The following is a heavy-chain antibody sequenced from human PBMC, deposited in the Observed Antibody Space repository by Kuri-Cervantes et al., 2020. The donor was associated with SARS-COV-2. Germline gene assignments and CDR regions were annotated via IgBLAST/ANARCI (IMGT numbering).Heavy chain of an antibody. CDR2: IIPILGTA. Sequence: SVKVSCKASGGTFSSYAISWVRQAPGQGLEWMGRIIPILGTASYAQKFQGRVTITADKSTSTAYMELSSLRSEDTAVYYCARDGRVYYDFWSGYPPEVHYYYMDVWGKGTTVTVSS. D-gene: IGHD3-3*01. CDR3: ARDGRVYYDFWSGYPPEVHYYYMDV. J-gene: IGHJ6*03. CDR1: GGTFSSYA. V-gene: IGHV1-69*04.